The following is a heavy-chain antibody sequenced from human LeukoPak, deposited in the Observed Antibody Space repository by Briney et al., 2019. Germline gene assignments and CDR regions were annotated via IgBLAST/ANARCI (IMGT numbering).Heavy chain of an antibody. CDR1: GYTFTSYD. J-gene: IGHJ4*02. Sequence: AASVKVSCKASGYTFTSYDINWVRQATGQGLEWMGWMNPNSGNTGYAQKFQGRVTMTRNTSISTAYMELSSLRSEDTAVYYCVRDLFVTSGWYSRHWGQGTLVTVSS. CDR3: VRDLFVTSGWYSRH. D-gene: IGHD6-19*01. CDR2: MNPNSGNT. V-gene: IGHV1-8*01.